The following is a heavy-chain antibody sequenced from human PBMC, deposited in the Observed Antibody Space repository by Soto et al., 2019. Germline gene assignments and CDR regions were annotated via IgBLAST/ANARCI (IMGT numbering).Heavy chain of an antibody. V-gene: IGHV3-23*01. CDR2: ISRSDGST. D-gene: IGHD1-26*01. CDR1: GGFTFSSYG. J-gene: IGHJ3*02. Sequence: GGSLRLSCAASGGFTFSSYGINWVRQAPGKGLEWVSGISRSDGSTYYADSVTGRFTISRDISKNTLYLQMNSLRAEDTAIYHCAKAIVGANLHALDIWGQGTMVTVSS. CDR3: AKAIVGANLHALDI.